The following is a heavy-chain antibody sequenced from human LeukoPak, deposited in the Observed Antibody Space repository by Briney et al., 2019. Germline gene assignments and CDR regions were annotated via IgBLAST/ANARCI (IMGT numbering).Heavy chain of an antibody. D-gene: IGHD3-22*01. V-gene: IGHV4-34*01. Sequence: PSETLSLTCAVYGGSFSGYYWSWIRQPPGKGLEWIGEINHSGSTNYNPSLKSRVTISVDTSKNQFSLKLSSVTAADTAVYYCARGYYDSSGYHYYYYYMDVWGKGTTVTVSS. CDR1: GGSFSGYY. CDR3: ARGYYDSSGYHYYYYYMDV. CDR2: INHSGST. J-gene: IGHJ6*03.